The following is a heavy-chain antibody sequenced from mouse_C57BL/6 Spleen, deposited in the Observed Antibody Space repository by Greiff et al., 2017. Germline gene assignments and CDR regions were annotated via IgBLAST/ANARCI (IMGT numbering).Heavy chain of an antibody. J-gene: IGHJ2*01. CDR2: INPNYGTT. Sequence: EVQLQQSGPELVKPGASVKISCKASGYSFTDYNMNWVKQSNGQSLEWIGVINPNYGTTSYNQQYKGKATLTVDQSSSTAYMQLNSLTSEDSAVYYCARHYYGSSHYFDYWGQGTTLTVSS. CDR3: ARHYYGSSHYFDY. V-gene: IGHV1-39*01. D-gene: IGHD1-1*01. CDR1: GYSFTDYN.